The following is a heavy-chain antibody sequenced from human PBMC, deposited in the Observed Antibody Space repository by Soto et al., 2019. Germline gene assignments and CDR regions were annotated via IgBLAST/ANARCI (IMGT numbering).Heavy chain of an antibody. D-gene: IGHD6-13*01. J-gene: IGHJ6*02. CDR1: GGSISSYY. CDR3: ARDSGEYSSSLYGYYYYYYGMDV. Sequence: PSETLSLTCTVSGGSISSYYWSWIRQPAGKGLEWIGRIYTSGSTNYNPSLKSRVTMSVDTSKNQFSLKLSSVTAADTAVYYCARDSGEYSSSLYGYYYYYYGMDVWGQGTTVTVSS. CDR2: IYTSGST. V-gene: IGHV4-4*07.